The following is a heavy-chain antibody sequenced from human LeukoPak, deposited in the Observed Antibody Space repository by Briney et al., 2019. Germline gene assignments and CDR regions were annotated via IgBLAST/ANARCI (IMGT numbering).Heavy chain of an antibody. Sequence: ASVKVFCKASGYTFTSYGISWVRQAPGQGLEWMGWISAYNGNTNYAQKLQGRVTMTTDTSTSTAYMGLRSLRSDDTAVYYCARDLFPNTYYDFWSGYYYFDYWGQGTLVTVSS. CDR3: ARDLFPNTYYDFWSGYYYFDY. V-gene: IGHV1-18*01. D-gene: IGHD3-3*01. CDR2: ISAYNGNT. CDR1: GYTFTSYG. J-gene: IGHJ4*02.